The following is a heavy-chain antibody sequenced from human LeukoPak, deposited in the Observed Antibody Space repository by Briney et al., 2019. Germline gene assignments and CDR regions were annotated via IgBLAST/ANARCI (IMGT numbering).Heavy chain of an antibody. CDR1: GGSISSGNYY. D-gene: IGHD6-13*01. Sequence: SQTLSLTCTVSGGSISSGNYYWSWIRQPPGKGLEWIGYIYYSGSTNYNPSLKSRVTISVDTSKNQFSLKLSSVTAADTAVYYCATSIAAAPRAFDIWGQGTMVTVSS. J-gene: IGHJ3*02. CDR2: IYYSGST. CDR3: ATSIAAAPRAFDI. V-gene: IGHV4-61*01.